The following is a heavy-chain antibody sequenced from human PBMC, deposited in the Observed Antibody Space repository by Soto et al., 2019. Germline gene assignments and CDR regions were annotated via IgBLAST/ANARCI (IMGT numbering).Heavy chain of an antibody. CDR1: GYSFTSYW. CDR2: IYPGDSDT. D-gene: IGHD1-1*01. V-gene: IGHV5-51*01. Sequence: GESLKISCKGSGYSFTSYWIGWVRQMPGKGLEWKGIIYPGDSDTRYSPSFQGQVTISADKSISTAYLQWSSLKASDTALYYCARLRLGTSMPYYYGRDVWGQGTRVT. J-gene: IGHJ6*02. CDR3: ARLRLGTSMPYYYGRDV.